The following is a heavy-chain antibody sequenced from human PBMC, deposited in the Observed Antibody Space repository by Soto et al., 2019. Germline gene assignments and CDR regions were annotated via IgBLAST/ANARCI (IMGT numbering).Heavy chain of an antibody. CDR1: GYGFTTYG. V-gene: IGHV1-18*01. Sequence: QVHLVQSGAEVKKPGASVKVSCKGSGYGFTTYGITWVRQAPGQGLEWMAWISDHNGNTNYAQKLQGRVTVTRDTSTSTAYMELRSLRSDDTAVYSCARGRDGDDWGQGARVTVSS. J-gene: IGHJ4*02. CDR3: ARGRDGDD. CDR2: ISDHNGNT.